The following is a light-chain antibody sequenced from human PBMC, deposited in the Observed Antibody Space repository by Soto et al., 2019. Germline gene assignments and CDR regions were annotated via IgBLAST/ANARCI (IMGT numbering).Light chain of an antibody. V-gene: IGKV1-39*01. CDR3: QQSYSTPMYT. CDR2: AAS. Sequence: IXMXXSPSSLSASVGDRVTITCRASQXISSYLNWYQQKPGKAPKLLIYAASSLQSGVPSRFSGNGSGTEFTLTISSLQPEDFATYYCQQSYSTPMYTFGQGTKLEIK. CDR1: QXISSY. J-gene: IGKJ2*01.